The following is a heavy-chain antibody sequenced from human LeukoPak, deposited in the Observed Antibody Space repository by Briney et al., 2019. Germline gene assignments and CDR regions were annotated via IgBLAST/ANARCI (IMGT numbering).Heavy chain of an antibody. V-gene: IGHV3-9*01. CDR1: GLTFDDYA. Sequence: GRSLRLSCAASGLTFDDYAMHWVRQAPGKGLEWVSSIYRNSVSIGYADSVKGHFTFSRDNAKNSLYLKMNSLRAEDTALYYCAKGSYYDSSGYSSFNYWGQGTLVTVSS. CDR2: IYRNSVSI. D-gene: IGHD3-22*01. J-gene: IGHJ4*02. CDR3: AKGSYYDSSGYSSFNY.